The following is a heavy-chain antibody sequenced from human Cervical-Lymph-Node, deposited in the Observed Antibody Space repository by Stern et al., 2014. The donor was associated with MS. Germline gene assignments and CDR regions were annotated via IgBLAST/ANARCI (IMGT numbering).Heavy chain of an antibody. D-gene: IGHD3-10*01. J-gene: IGHJ4*02. CDR1: GFNFGPFA. CDR2: VGGSRSNT. V-gene: IGHV3-23*04. CDR3: AKDRGGLDDTGTLDY. Sequence: EVQLVESGGGSVQPGGSLRLSCAGSGFNFGPFAMSWVRQAPGKGLEWVSGVGGSRSNTHYAVSVKGRFTISRDNSKNTLYLEMNSLRADDTAVYYCAKDRGGLDDTGTLDYWGQGTLVTVSS.